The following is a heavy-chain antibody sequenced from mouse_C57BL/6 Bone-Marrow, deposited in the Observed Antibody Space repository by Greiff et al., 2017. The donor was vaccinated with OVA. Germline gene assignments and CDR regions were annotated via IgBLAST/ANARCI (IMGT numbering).Heavy chain of an antibody. Sequence: DVKLVESGGDLVKPGGSLKLSCAASGFTFSSYGMSWVRQTPDKRLEWVATISSGGSYTYYPDSVKGRFTISRDNAKNTLYLQMSSLKSEDTAMYYCARRKIYYDYEDYFDYWGQGTTLTVSS. J-gene: IGHJ2*01. D-gene: IGHD2-4*01. CDR2: ISSGGSYT. V-gene: IGHV5-6*02. CDR1: GFTFSSYG. CDR3: ARRKIYYDYEDYFDY.